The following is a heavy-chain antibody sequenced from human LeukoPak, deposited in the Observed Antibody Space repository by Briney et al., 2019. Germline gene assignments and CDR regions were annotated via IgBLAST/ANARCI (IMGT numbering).Heavy chain of an antibody. D-gene: IGHD5-12*01. V-gene: IGHV4-34*01. Sequence: SETLSLTCAVYGGSFSGYYWSWIRQPPGKGLEWIGEINHSGSTYYNPSLKSRVTISVDRSKNQFSLKLSSVTAADTAVYYCASGPGNGYSGYVVDYWGQGTLVTVSS. CDR2: INHSGST. CDR1: GGSFSGYY. J-gene: IGHJ4*02. CDR3: ASGPGNGYSGYVVDY.